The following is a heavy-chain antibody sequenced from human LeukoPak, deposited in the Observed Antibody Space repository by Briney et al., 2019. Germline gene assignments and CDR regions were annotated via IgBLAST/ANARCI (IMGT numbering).Heavy chain of an antibody. CDR2: IYYSGST. V-gene: IGHV4-59*01. CDR1: GGSISSYY. CDR3: ARGGYSSSWSPFDY. J-gene: IGHJ4*02. Sequence: SETLSLTCTVPGGSISSYYRSWVRQPPGKGLGWIGYIYYSGSTNYNPSLKSRVTISVYTSKNQFSLKLSSVTAADTAVYYCARGGYSSSWSPFDYWGQETLVTASS. D-gene: IGHD6-13*01.